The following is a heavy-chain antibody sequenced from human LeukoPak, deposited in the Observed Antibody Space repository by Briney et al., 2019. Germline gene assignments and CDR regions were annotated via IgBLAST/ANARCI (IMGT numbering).Heavy chain of an antibody. J-gene: IGHJ4*02. V-gene: IGHV3-48*01. D-gene: IGHD4-23*01. CDR3: VPRKSYGGNPLDY. CDR2: ISFDSLNI. Sequence: PGGSLRLSCAASGFTFRNYAMNWVRQAPGKGLEWVSYISFDSLNIYYADSVKGRFTISRDNARNSLYLQMNSLRAEDTAVYYCVPRKSYGGNPLDYWGQGTPVTVSS. CDR1: GFTFRNYA.